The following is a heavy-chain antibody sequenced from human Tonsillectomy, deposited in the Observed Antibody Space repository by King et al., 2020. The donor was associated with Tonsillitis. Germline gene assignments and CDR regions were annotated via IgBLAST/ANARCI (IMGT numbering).Heavy chain of an antibody. J-gene: IGHJ6*03. D-gene: IGHD3-16*01. V-gene: IGHV5-51*03. CDR1: GYSFSTYW. CDR2: TPPGDSDT. Sequence: QLVQSGAEVKKPGDSLKISCRGTGYSFSTYWIGWVRQMPGKGLEWMGITPPGDSDTRYSPSFQGQVTISAAKSIDTAYMQWSSLKASDTAIYYCARLEGGSPYYYYYMDVWGKGTTVTVSS. CDR3: ARLEGGSPYYYYYMDV.